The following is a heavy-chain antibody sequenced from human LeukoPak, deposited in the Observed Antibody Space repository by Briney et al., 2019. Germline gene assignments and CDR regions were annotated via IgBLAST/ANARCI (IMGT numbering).Heavy chain of an antibody. V-gene: IGHV4-59*01. Sequence: SETLSLTCTVSGGSISSYYWSWIRRPPGKGLEWIGYIYYSGSTNYNPSLKSRVTISVDTSKNQFSLKLSSVTAADTAVYYCARDLRYGGNSASDYYYMDVWGKGTTVTVSS. CDR1: GGSISSYY. J-gene: IGHJ6*03. D-gene: IGHD4-23*01. CDR2: IYYSGST. CDR3: ARDLRYGGNSASDYYYMDV.